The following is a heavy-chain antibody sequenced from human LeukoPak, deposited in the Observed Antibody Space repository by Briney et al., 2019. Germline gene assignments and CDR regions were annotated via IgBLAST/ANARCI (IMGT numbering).Heavy chain of an antibody. D-gene: IGHD2-2*01. CDR1: GGSISSYY. CDR2: IYYSGST. CDR3: ARGYCSSTSCYSRPWFDP. V-gene: IGHV4-59*01. Sequence: SETLSLTCTVSGGSISSYYWSWIRQPPGKGLEWIGYIYYSGSTNYNPSLKSRVTISVDTSKNQFSLKLSSVTAADTAVYYCARGYCSSTSCYSRPWFDPWGQGTLVTVSS. J-gene: IGHJ5*02.